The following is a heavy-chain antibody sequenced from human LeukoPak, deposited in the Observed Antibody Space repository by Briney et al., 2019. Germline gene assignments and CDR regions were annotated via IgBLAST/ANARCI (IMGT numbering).Heavy chain of an antibody. J-gene: IGHJ4*02. D-gene: IGHD6-19*01. V-gene: IGHV3-33*03. Sequence: GGSLRLSCAASGFTFSSYGMHWVRKAPGKWQKWVAVISSDGSNNYYADSVKGRVTISRDNSKNTLYLQMNSLRAEDTAVYYCAKEGSSGWTSGEYDYWGQGTLVTVSS. CDR3: AKEGSSGWTSGEYDY. CDR1: GFTFSSYG. CDR2: ISSDGSNN.